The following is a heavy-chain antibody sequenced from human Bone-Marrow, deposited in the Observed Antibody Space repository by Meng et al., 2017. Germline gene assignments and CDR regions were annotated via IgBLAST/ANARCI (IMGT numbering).Heavy chain of an antibody. Sequence: GESLKISCAASGFTFSSYAMSWVRQAPGKGLEWVSAISGSGGSTYYADSVKGRFTISRDNSKNTLYLQMNSLRAEDTAVYYCAKLSSESGYYRSYYYGMDVWGQGATVTVSS. CDR3: AKLSSESGYYRSYYYGMDV. J-gene: IGHJ6*02. CDR2: ISGSGGST. CDR1: GFTFSSYA. V-gene: IGHV3-23*01. D-gene: IGHD3-22*01.